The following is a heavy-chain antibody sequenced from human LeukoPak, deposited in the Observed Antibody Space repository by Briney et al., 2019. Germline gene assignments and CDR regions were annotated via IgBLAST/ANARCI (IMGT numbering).Heavy chain of an antibody. CDR2: ISSSGTSI. J-gene: IGHJ6*02. D-gene: IGHD3-22*01. CDR3: VREVSWLQGYGMDV. Sequence: PGGSLRLSCAASGFTLSDYYMNWIRQAPGKGLEWVSYISSSGTSIYYADPVRGRFTISRDNAKNSLYLQMNSLRAEDMAVYYCVREVSWLQGYGMDVWGQGTTVTVSS. CDR1: GFTLSDYY. V-gene: IGHV3-11*01.